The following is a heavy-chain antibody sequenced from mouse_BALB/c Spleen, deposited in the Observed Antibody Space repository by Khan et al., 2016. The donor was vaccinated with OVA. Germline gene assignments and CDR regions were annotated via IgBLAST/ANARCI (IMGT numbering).Heavy chain of an antibody. CDR1: GFTFTNYG. J-gene: IGHJ4*01. D-gene: IGHD2-14*01. Sequence: QVQLQQSGPELKKPGETVQISCKASGFTFTNYGMNWVKQAPGKGLKWMGWINTYTGEPTFADDFKGRFAFSLETSASTTYLQINSLKSEDTATYFCARVGYNGTMDCWGQGTSVTVSS. CDR3: ARVGYNGTMDC. V-gene: IGHV9-3-1*01. CDR2: INTYTGEP.